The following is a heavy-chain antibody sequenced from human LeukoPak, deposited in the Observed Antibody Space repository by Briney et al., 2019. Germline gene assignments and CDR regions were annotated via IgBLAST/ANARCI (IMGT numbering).Heavy chain of an antibody. CDR1: GGSISSSYY. CDR3: ARLYYDILTGYYRGYYFDY. Sequence: SETLSLTCTVSGGSISSSYYWGWIRQPPGKGLEWIGSIYYSGSTYYNPSLKSRVTISVDTSKNQFSLKLSSVTAADTAVYYCARLYYDILTGYYRGYYFDYWGQGTLVTVSS. CDR2: IYYSGST. D-gene: IGHD3-9*01. J-gene: IGHJ4*02. V-gene: IGHV4-39*01.